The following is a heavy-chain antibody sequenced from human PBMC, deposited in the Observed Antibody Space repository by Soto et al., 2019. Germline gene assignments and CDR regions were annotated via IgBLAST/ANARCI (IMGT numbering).Heavy chain of an antibody. CDR1: GYSFTSYW. V-gene: IGHV5-51*01. Sequence: PGESLKISCKGSGYSFTSYWIGWVRQMPGKGLEWMGIIYPGDSDTRYSPSFQGQVTISADKSISTAYLQWSGLKASDTAMYYCARCFSTTGLYYYYYMDVWGKGTTVTVSS. CDR3: ARCFSTTGLYYYYYMDV. J-gene: IGHJ6*03. CDR2: IYPGDSDT. D-gene: IGHD1-26*01.